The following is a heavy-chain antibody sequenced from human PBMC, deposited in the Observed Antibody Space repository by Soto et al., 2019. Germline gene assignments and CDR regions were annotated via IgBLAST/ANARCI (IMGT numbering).Heavy chain of an antibody. V-gene: IGHV4-59*01. Sequence: SGTLSLTCTVSGGSISGYYWSWIRQPPGKGLEWIGYIYYSGSTNYNPSLKSRVTISVDTSKNQFSLKLSSVTAADTAVYYCARVINDFWSAPGPGWFDPWGQGTLVTVSS. CDR1: GGSISGYY. D-gene: IGHD3-3*01. CDR2: IYYSGST. CDR3: ARVINDFWSAPGPGWFDP. J-gene: IGHJ5*02.